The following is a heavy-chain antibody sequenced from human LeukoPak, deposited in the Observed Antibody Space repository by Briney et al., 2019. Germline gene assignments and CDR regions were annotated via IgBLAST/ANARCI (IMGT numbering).Heavy chain of an antibody. CDR1: GGSFSGYY. Sequence: SETLSLTCAVYGGSFSGYYWSWIRQPPGKGLEWIGEINHSGSTNYNPSLKSRVTISVDTPKNQFSLKLSSVTAADTAVYYCARESPAAAYGMDVWGQGTTVTVSS. CDR3: ARESPAAAYGMDV. D-gene: IGHD6-13*01. V-gene: IGHV4-34*01. J-gene: IGHJ6*02. CDR2: INHSGST.